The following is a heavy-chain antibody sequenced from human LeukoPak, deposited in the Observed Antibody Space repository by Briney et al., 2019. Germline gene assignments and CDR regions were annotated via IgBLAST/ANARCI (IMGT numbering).Heavy chain of an antibody. CDR3: ARTNAFDI. CDR2: IYYSGNT. V-gene: IGHV4-59*01. Sequence: TPSETLSLTCTVSGASISSYYWSWIRQLPGKGLEWIGYIYYSGNTNSNPSLKSRVTISVDTSKNQFSLKLSSVTAADTAVYYCARTNAFDIWGQGTMVTVSS. J-gene: IGHJ3*02. CDR1: GASISSYY.